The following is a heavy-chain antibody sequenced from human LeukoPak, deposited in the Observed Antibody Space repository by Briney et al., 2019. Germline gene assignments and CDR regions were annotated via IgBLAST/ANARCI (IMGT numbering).Heavy chain of an antibody. J-gene: IGHJ5*02. D-gene: IGHD3-10*01. V-gene: IGHV3-53*01. Sequence: GGSLRLSCAAPGFTVSSNYMSWVRQAPGKGLEWVSVIYAGGSTYYADSVKGRFTISRDNSKNTLYLQMNSLRAEDTAVYYCARVVRGVIHWFDPWGQGTLVTVSS. CDR2: IYAGGST. CDR1: GFTVSSNY. CDR3: ARVVRGVIHWFDP.